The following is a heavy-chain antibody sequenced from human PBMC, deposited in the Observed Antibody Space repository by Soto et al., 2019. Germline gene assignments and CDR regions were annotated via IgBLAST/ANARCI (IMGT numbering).Heavy chain of an antibody. D-gene: IGHD2-8*02. CDR3: VRESFPGTGGFDM. Sequence: PGGSLRLSCTASGFTLSSYWMNWVRQAPGKRPEWVANMGENENEKYYVDSGRFTLSRDNAKNSVDLQMNDLRVEDTAVYYCVRESFPGTGGFDMWGQGTLVTVSS. CDR2: MGENENEK. CDR1: GFTLSSYW. J-gene: IGHJ3*02. V-gene: IGHV3-7*04.